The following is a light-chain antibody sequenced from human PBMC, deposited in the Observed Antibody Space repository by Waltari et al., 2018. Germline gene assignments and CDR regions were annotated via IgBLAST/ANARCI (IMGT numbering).Light chain of an antibody. CDR2: GAS. CDR3: QQYGSSVMYT. Sequence: EVVLTQSPGTLSLSPGERATLSCRASQRLIKRYVAWYQQKPGQAPTLLIYGASNRAAGIPDRFSASGSETDFTPTISRLEPEDFGVYYCQQYGSSVMYTFGQGTKLEI. J-gene: IGKJ2*01. CDR1: QRLIKRY. V-gene: IGKV3-20*01.